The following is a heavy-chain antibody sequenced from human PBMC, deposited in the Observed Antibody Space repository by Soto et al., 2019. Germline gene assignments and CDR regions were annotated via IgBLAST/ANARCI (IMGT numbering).Heavy chain of an antibody. CDR2: IYYSGST. CDR1: GGSISSGGYY. Sequence: LSLTFTVSGGSISSGGYYWSWIRQHPGKGLEWIGYIYYSGSTYYNPSLKSRVTISVDTSKNQFSLKLSSVTAADTAVYYCARDLSGYSKFDYWGQGTLVTVSS. D-gene: IGHD3-22*01. CDR3: ARDLSGYSKFDY. V-gene: IGHV4-31*03. J-gene: IGHJ4*02.